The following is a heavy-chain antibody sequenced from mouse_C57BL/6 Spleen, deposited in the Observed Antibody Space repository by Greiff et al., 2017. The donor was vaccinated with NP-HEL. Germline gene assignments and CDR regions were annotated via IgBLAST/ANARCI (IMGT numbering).Heavy chain of an antibody. Sequence: QVQLKQSGPELVKPGASVKISCKASGYAFSSSWMNWVKQRPGKGLEWIGRIYPGDGDTNYNGKFKGKATLTADKSSSTAYMQLSSLTSEDSAVYFCARWGYGEAYWGQGTLVTVSA. CDR2: IYPGDGDT. CDR3: ARWGYGEAY. J-gene: IGHJ3*01. V-gene: IGHV1-82*01. D-gene: IGHD1-1*01. CDR1: GYAFSSSW.